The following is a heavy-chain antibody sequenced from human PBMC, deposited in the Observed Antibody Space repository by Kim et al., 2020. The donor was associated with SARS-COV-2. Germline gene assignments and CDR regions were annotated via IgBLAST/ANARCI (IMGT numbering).Heavy chain of an antibody. D-gene: IGHD3-10*01. Sequence: SVKVSCKASGGTFSSYAISWVRQAPGQGLEWMGGIIPIFGTANYAQKFQGRVTITADESTSTAYMELSSLRSEDTAVYYCARRWDYYGSGSPDYYGMDVWGQGTTVTVSS. CDR1: GGTFSSYA. V-gene: IGHV1-69*13. CDR2: IIPIFGTA. J-gene: IGHJ6*02. CDR3: ARRWDYYGSGSPDYYGMDV.